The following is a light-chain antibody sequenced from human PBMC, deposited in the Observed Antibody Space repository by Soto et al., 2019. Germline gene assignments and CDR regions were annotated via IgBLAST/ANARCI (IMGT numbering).Light chain of an antibody. CDR2: EVS. V-gene: IGLV2-14*01. CDR3: SSYTSSSSYV. Sequence: QSALTQPASVSGSPGQSITISCTGTSSDVGGYNYVSWYQQHPGKAPKLMIYEVSNRPSWVSNRFSGSKSGNTASLTISGLQAEDEADYYCSSYTSSSSYVFGTGHKLTVL. J-gene: IGLJ1*01. CDR1: SSDVGGYNY.